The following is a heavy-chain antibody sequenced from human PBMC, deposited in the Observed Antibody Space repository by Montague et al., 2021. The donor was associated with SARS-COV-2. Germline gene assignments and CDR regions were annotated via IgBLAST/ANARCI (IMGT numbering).Heavy chain of an antibody. D-gene: IGHD3-10*01. Sequence: SLRLSCSASGFTFGDYAMHWVRQAPGKGLEWVSSISWKSGSIAYXDSVKGRFTISRDNAKNSLYLQMNSLRAEDTALYYCAKDGLAGYYGSGSEFDYWGQGTLVTVSS. CDR2: ISWKSGSI. CDR1: GFTFGDYA. J-gene: IGHJ4*02. V-gene: IGHV3-9*01. CDR3: AKDGLAGYYGSGSEFDY.